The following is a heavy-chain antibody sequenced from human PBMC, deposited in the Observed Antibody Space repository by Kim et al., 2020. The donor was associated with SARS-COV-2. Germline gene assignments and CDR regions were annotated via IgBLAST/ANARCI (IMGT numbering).Heavy chain of an antibody. D-gene: IGHD6-19*01. V-gene: IGHV1-69*13. CDR2: IIPIFETA. CDR1: GGTFSSHA. J-gene: IGHJ4*02. CDR3: AIDSSEWLARF. Sequence: SVKVSCKASGGTFSSHAISWVRQVPGQGLEWMGGIIPIFETANYAQNFQDRVTITADESTTTASMELSSLRSDDTGVYYCAIDSSEWLARFWGQGTLITVSS.